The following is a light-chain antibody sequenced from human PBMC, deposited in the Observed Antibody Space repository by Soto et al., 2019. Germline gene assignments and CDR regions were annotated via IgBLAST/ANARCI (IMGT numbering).Light chain of an antibody. CDR3: QQLRMYPST. CDR1: QSISSY. CDR2: AAS. J-gene: IGKJ4*01. V-gene: IGKV1-39*01. Sequence: DIQMNQSPSSLSASVGDRVTIACRASQSISSYLNWYQQKPGKAPKLLIYAASSLQSGVPSRFSGSGSGTDFALTITSLQAEEFATYYCQQLRMYPSTFGGGTKVDIK.